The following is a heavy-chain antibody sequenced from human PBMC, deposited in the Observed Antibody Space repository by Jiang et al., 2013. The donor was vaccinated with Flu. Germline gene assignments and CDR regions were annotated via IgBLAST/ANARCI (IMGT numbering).Heavy chain of an antibody. D-gene: IGHD5-18*01. J-gene: IGHJ6*02. CDR1: GFTFSTYG. V-gene: IGHV3-30*18. CDR3: AKIVASGYGYWDYGMDV. Sequence: RLSCAASGFTFSTYGMHWVRQAPGKGLEWVAVISNDGNEKYYADSVKGRFTISRDKSKNTLYLQMNSLRREDTAVYYCAKIVASGYGYWDYGMDVWGQGTTVSVSS. CDR2: ISNDGNEK.